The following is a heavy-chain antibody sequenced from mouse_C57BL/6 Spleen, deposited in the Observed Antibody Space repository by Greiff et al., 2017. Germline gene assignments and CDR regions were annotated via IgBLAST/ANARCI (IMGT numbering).Heavy chain of an antibody. D-gene: IGHD1-1*01. CDR1: GYAFSSYW. V-gene: IGHV1-80*01. J-gene: IGHJ1*03. CDR2: IYPGDGDT. CDR3: ARSHGVYFDV. Sequence: QVHVKQSGAELVKPGASVKISCKASGYAFSSYWMNWVKQRPGKGLEWIGQIYPGDGDTNYNGKFKGKATLTADKSSSTAYMQLSSLTSEDSAVYFCARSHGVYFDVWGTGTTVTVSS.